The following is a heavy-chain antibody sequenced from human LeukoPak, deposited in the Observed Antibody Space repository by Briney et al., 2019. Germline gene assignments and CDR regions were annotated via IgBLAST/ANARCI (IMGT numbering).Heavy chain of an antibody. CDR2: IIPILGIA. CDR1: GGTFSSYA. V-gene: IGHV1-69*04. Sequence: SVKVSCKASGGTFSSYAISWVRQAPGQGLEWMGRIIPILGIANYAQKFQGRVTITADKSTSTACMELSSLRSEDTAVYYCARALASSGYSDYWGQGTLVTVSS. CDR3: ARALASSGYSDY. J-gene: IGHJ4*02. D-gene: IGHD3-22*01.